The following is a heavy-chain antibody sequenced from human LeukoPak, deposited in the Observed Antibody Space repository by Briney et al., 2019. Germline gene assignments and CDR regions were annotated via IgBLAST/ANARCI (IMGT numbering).Heavy chain of an antibody. CDR1: GFSFSRYR. CDR2: ISSNGDYI. J-gene: IGHJ3*02. CDR3: ARFCSSTGCPLDAFDI. D-gene: IGHD2-2*01. V-gene: IGHV3-21*01. Sequence: GGSLRLSCAASGFSFSRYRMNWVRQAPGKGLEWVSSISSNGDYIYYGDSVKGRFTMSSDNAKNSLYLQLSSLRAEDTAVYYCARFCSSTGCPLDAFDIWGQGTMVTVSS.